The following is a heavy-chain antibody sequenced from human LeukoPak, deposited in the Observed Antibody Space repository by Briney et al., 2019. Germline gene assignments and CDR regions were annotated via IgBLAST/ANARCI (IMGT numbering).Heavy chain of an antibody. J-gene: IGHJ3*01. V-gene: IGHV4-61*09. Sequence: SETLSLTCTVSGGSFTSGSDYWSWIRQPAGKRLEWIGHIDTSGSSTFNPSLKSRVTMSLNTSRNEFYLKLNSVAAADTAIYYCARAAIWNNYHYPFDVWGLGTMVSVSS. D-gene: IGHD3-10*01. CDR3: ARAAIWNNYHYPFDV. CDR1: GGSFTSGSDY. CDR2: IDTSGSS.